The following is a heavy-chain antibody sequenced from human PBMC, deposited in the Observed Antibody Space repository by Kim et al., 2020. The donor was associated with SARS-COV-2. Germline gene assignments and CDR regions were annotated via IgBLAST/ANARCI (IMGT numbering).Heavy chain of an antibody. J-gene: IGHJ6*04. CDR1: GGSISSGGYY. V-gene: IGHV4-31*03. Sequence: SETLSLTCTVSGGSISSGGYYWSWIRQHPGKGLEWIGYIYYSGSTYYNPSLKSRVTISVDTSKNQFSLKLSSLTAADTAVYYCARDARGRGMHGVWGKGTTVTVSS. CDR3: ARDARGRGMHGV. D-gene: IGHD3-10*01. CDR2: IYYSGST.